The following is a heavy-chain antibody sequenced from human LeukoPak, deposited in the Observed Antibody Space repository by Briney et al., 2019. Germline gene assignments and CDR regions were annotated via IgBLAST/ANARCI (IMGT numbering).Heavy chain of an antibody. J-gene: IGHJ4*02. CDR2: ISSSSSTI. D-gene: IGHD3-3*01. V-gene: IGHV3-48*01. CDR1: GFTFSSNT. Sequence: GGSLRLSCAASGFTFSSNTMNWVRQAPGKGLEWVSYISSSSSTIYYADSVKGRFTISRDNSDNTLHLQMNSLRAEDTAIYYCGKDLSIYYDFWSGHYYFDSWGQGTLVTVSS. CDR3: GKDLSIYYDFWSGHYYFDS.